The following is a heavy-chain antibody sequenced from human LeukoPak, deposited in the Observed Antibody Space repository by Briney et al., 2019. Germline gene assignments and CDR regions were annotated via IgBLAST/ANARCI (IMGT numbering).Heavy chain of an antibody. V-gene: IGHV3-21*01. CDR3: ARHPRLFSYYYYGMDV. J-gene: IGHJ6*02. CDR2: ISSSSSYI. CDR1: GFTFSSYS. Sequence: GGSLRLSCAASGFTFSSYSMNWVRQAPGKGLEWVSSISSSSSYIYYADSVKGRFTISRDNAKNSLYLQMNSLRAEDTAVYYCARHPRLFSYYYYGMDVWGQGTTVTVSS.